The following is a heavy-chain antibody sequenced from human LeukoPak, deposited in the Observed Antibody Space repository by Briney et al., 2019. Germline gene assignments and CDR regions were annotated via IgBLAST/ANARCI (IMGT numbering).Heavy chain of an antibody. V-gene: IGHV1-46*01. CDR2: INPSGGST. CDR1: GYTFTSYY. J-gene: IGHJ5*02. D-gene: IGHD2-15*01. Sequence: VASVKLSCKASGYTFTSYYMHWVRQAPGQGLEWMGIINPSGGSTSYAQKFQGRVTMTRDTSTSTVYMELSSLRSEDTAVYYCARDHVRKKVVVAATPHWFDPWGQGTLVTVSS. CDR3: ARDHVRKKVVVAATPHWFDP.